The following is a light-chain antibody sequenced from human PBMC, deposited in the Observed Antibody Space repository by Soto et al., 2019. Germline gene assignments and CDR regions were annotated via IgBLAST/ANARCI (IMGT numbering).Light chain of an antibody. CDR1: QSIDTW. CDR2: QAS. V-gene: IGKV1-5*03. CDR3: QQYNTDSYT. Sequence: DIQMTQSPSTLSASVGDRVTITCRASQSIDTWLAWYQQKPGKAPKLLIFQASRLESGVPSRFSGSGSGTQFTLTISSRQPDDFATYYCQQYNTDSYTFGRGTKLEIK. J-gene: IGKJ2*01.